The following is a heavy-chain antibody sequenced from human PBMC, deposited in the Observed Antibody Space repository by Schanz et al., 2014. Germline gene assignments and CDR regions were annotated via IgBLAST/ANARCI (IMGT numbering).Heavy chain of an antibody. CDR3: VKLPGATGTTSHFDY. CDR2: MYINSGST. Sequence: VQLVESGGGLIQPGGSLRLSCAVSGFTVNTNYMSWVRQAPGKGLEWISSMYINSGSTQYADSVKGRFTISRDNAKYTLYLQMNSLRAEDTAVYYCVKLPGATGTTSHFDYWGQGTLVTVSS. V-gene: IGHV3-53*01. CDR1: GFTVNTNY. J-gene: IGHJ4*02. D-gene: IGHD1-1*01.